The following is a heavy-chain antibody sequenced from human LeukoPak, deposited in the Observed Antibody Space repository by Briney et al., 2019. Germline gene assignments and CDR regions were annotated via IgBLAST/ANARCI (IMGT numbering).Heavy chain of an antibody. CDR2: IYPGDSDT. CDR3: ARLRDIVVVPAATDWFDP. D-gene: IGHD2-2*01. Sequence: GESLKISCKGSGYSFISYRIGWVRQMPGKGLEWMGIIYPGDSDTRYSPSFQGQVTISADKSISTAYLQWSSLKASDTAMYYCARLRDIVVVPAATDWFDPWGQGTLVTVSS. CDR1: GYSFISYR. V-gene: IGHV5-51*01. J-gene: IGHJ5*02.